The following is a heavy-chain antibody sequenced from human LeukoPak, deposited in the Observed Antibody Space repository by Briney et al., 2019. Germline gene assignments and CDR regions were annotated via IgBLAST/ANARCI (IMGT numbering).Heavy chain of an antibody. J-gene: IGHJ6*04. CDR2: INPNSGGT. V-gene: IGHV1-2*04. Sequence: ASVKVSCKASGYTFTRYYMHWVRQAPGQGLEWMGWINPNSGGTNYAQKFQGWVTMTRDTSISTAYMELSRLRSDDTAVYYCARDRGSPDRTTGRSYGMDVWGKGTTVTVSS. CDR1: GYTFTRYY. CDR3: ARDRGSPDRTTGRSYGMDV. D-gene: IGHD1-1*01.